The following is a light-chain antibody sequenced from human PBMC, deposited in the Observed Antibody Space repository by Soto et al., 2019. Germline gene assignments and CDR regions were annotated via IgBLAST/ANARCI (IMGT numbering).Light chain of an antibody. CDR1: QSVTIKY. CDR3: QQYDRSPPIT. J-gene: IGKJ5*01. Sequence: EIVLTQSPGTLSLSPGERATLSCRASQSVTIKYLAWYQQKPGQAPRLLIYDASSRATGIPDRFSGSGSGTDFTLTISRLEPEDFAVYYCQQYDRSPPITFGQGTRVEIK. CDR2: DAS. V-gene: IGKV3-20*01.